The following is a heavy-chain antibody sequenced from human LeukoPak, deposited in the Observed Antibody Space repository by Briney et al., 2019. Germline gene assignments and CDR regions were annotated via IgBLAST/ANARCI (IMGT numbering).Heavy chain of an antibody. V-gene: IGHV3-23*01. CDR2: ISGSGGTT. D-gene: IGHD3-22*01. J-gene: IGHJ4*02. CDR1: GFTFSSYA. Sequence: GGSLRLSCAASGFTFSSYAMSWVRQAPGKGLEWVSRISGSGGTTYYADSVKGRFTISRDNSKNTLYLQMDSLRAEDTAVYYCSRERSSSGYYDYWGLETLVTVSS. CDR3: SRERSSSGYYDY.